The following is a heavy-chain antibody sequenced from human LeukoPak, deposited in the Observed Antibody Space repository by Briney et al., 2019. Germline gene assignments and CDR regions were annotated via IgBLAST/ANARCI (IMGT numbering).Heavy chain of an antibody. CDR1: GYTFTVYY. Sequence: ASVKVSCKASGYTFTVYYMHWVRQAPGQGLEWMGWINPNSGGTNYAQKFQGRVTMTRDTSISTAYMELSRLRSDDTAVYYCARSIQIFRLYGSGSYSGDYFDYWGQGTLVTVSS. D-gene: IGHD3-10*01. J-gene: IGHJ4*02. V-gene: IGHV1-2*02. CDR2: INPNSGGT. CDR3: ARSIQIFRLYGSGSYSGDYFDY.